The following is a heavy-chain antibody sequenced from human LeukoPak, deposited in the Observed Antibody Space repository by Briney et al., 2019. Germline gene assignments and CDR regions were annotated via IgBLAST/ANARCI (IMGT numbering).Heavy chain of an antibody. J-gene: IGHJ4*02. V-gene: IGHV3-7*01. Sequence: PGGSLRLFCAASGFTFSSYWMSWVRQAPGKGLEWVANIKQDGSEKYYVDSVKGRFTISRDNAKNSLYLQMNSLRAEDTAVYYCASWSRDGYNRLDYWGKATLVTVSS. CDR3: ASWSRDGYNRLDY. D-gene: IGHD5-24*01. CDR1: GFTFSSYW. CDR2: IKQDGSEK.